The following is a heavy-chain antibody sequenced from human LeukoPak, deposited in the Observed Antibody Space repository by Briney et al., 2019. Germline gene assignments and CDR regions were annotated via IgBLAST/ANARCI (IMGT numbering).Heavy chain of an antibody. V-gene: IGHV3-21*01. CDR1: GFTFSSYS. Sequence: GGSLRLSCAASGFTFSSYSMNWVRQAPGKGLEWVSSISSISSYIYYADSVKGRFTISRDNAKNALYLQMNSLRAEDTAVYYCARPSSGSYLFTAFDYWGQGTLVTVSS. D-gene: IGHD1-26*01. J-gene: IGHJ4*02. CDR2: ISSISSYI. CDR3: ARPSSGSYLFTAFDY.